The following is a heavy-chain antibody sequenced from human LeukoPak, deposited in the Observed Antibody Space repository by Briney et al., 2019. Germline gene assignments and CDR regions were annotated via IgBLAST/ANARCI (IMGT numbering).Heavy chain of an antibody. CDR1: GGSISGQY. D-gene: IGHD3-3*01. Sequence: SETLSLTCTVSGGSISGQYWSWIRQPPGRGLEWIGYLSYSGNTKYNPSLKSRVTISVDTSKNQFSLKLNSMTAADTSVYYCARLRFLEWLFPWFDPWGQGTLVTVSS. V-gene: IGHV4-59*08. CDR2: LSYSGNT. J-gene: IGHJ5*02. CDR3: ARLRFLEWLFPWFDP.